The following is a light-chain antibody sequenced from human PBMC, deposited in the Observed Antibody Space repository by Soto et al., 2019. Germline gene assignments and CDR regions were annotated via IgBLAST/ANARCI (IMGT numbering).Light chain of an antibody. Sequence: EIVLTQSPGTLSLSPGERDTISCRASQSVGSSYLAWYQQKPGQAPRLLIYGASSRATGIPDRFSGSGSGTYFTLTISRLQPEDFAVYFCHQYGSSTTFGQGTKVEIK. V-gene: IGKV3-20*01. CDR1: QSVGSSY. J-gene: IGKJ1*01. CDR3: HQYGSSTT. CDR2: GAS.